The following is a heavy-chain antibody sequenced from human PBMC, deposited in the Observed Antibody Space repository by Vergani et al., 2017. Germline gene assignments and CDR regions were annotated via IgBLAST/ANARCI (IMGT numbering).Heavy chain of an antibody. CDR3: AKDQAPYSSGWSPCDY. CDR2: ISGSGGST. D-gene: IGHD6-19*01. CDR1: GFTFSSYA. Sequence: EVQLLESGGGLVQPGGSLRLSCAASGFTFSSYAMSWVRQAPGKGLEWVSAISGSGGSTYYADSVKGRFTISRDNSKNTLYLQMNSLRAEDTAVYYCAKDQAPYSSGWSPCDYWGQGTLGTVSS. J-gene: IGHJ4*02. V-gene: IGHV3-23*01.